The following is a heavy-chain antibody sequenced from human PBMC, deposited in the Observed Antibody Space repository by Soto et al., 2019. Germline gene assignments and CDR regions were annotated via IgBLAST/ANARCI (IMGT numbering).Heavy chain of an antibody. CDR1: GDTFTDYY. J-gene: IGHJ4*02. V-gene: IGHV1-46*01. D-gene: IGHD2-21*02. Sequence: QVQLMQSGAEVKKPGASVKVSCKASGDTFTDYYIHWVRQAPGQGLEWMGTVNPSGGHTTYAQHLLGRVTTNRDTSTSTLYMELTSLSSDDTAVYYCARGGHVVVVTAALDYWGQGTLVTVSS. CDR2: VNPSGGHT. CDR3: ARGGHVVVVTAALDY.